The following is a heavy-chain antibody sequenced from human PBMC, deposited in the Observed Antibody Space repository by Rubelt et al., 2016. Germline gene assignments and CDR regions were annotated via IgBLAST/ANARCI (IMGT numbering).Heavy chain of an antibody. J-gene: IGHJ6*02. CDR2: LYYSGST. D-gene: IGHD1-26*01. CDR1: AGSISTFY. CDR3: ARRSGSYYYYAMDV. Sequence: QVQLQESGPGLVKASETLSLTCTISAGSISTFYWSWIRQPPGKGLEWIGSLYYSGSTYYSPSLKSRVPFSVDTSKNQFSLNLTSVTAADTAVYYCARRSGSYYYYAMDVWGQGTTVTVSS. V-gene: IGHV4-59*04.